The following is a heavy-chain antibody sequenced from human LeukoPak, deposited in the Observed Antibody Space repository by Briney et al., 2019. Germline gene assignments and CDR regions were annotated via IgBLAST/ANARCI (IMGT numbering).Heavy chain of an antibody. CDR2: IYSGGST. CDR3: ARGYYYDSLDAFNI. D-gene: IGHD3-22*01. Sequence: GGSLRLSCAASGFTVSSNYMSWVRQAPGKGLEWVSVIYSGGSTYYADSVKGRFTISRDNSKNTLYLQMNSLRAEDTAVYYCARGYYYDSLDAFNIWGQGTMVTVSS. V-gene: IGHV3-53*01. CDR1: GFTVSSNY. J-gene: IGHJ3*02.